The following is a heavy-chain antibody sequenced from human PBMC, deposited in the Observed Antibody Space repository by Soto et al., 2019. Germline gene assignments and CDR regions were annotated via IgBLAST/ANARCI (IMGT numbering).Heavy chain of an antibody. Sequence: GASVKVSCKASGYTFITYDINWVRQATGQGLEWMGWMNPSNGNAGYAQNFQGRVTMTRNTSISTAYMELSSLRSDDTAVYFCAIRKERSGPNYFLSCGQGSMVTV. CDR1: GYTFITYD. CDR3: AIRKERSGPNYFLS. J-gene: IGHJ4*02. V-gene: IGHV1-8*01. D-gene: IGHD6-25*01. CDR2: MNPSNGNA.